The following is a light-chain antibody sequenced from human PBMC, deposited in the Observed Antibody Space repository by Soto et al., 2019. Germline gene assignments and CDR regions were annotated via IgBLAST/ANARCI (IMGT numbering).Light chain of an antibody. CDR3: QQAHSFPT. CDR2: AAS. CDR1: QGISSY. J-gene: IGKJ1*01. V-gene: IGKV1-12*01. Sequence: DIQMTQSPSSVSASVGDRVTITCRAGQGISSYLAWYQQKPGEDPKLLIYAASSLQSGVPSRFSGSGSGADFTLTISSLQPEDSATYYCQQAHSFPTFGQGTKVDIK.